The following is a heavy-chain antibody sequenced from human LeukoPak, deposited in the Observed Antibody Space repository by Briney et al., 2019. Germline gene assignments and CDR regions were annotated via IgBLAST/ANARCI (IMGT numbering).Heavy chain of an antibody. CDR2: ISGSGGST. D-gene: IGHD5-18*01. J-gene: IGHJ6*02. CDR1: GFTFSSYA. V-gene: IGHV3-23*01. CDR3: AKSGGIPYYYYGMDV. Sequence: GGSLRLSCAASGFTFSSYAMSWVRQAPGKGLEWVSAISGSGGSTYYADSVKGRFTISRDNSKNTLYLQMNSLRAEDTAVYYCAKSGGIPYYYYGMDVWGQGTMVTVSS.